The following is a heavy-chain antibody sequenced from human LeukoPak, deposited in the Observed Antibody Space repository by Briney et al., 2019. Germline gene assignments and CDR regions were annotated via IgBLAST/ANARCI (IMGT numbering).Heavy chain of an antibody. Sequence: SETLSLTCTVSGGTLSGYCWSWIRQPPGPGLGWIEYRCYSGSTNDKPSLKNRVTISVDTTKNQFSLKRRSVTAADTAMYYCASGTNYYFDVWGEGTLVTV. V-gene: IGHV4-59*08. CDR2: RCYSGST. CDR1: GGTLSGYC. J-gene: IGHJ4*02. CDR3: ASGTNYYFDV. D-gene: IGHD1-26*01.